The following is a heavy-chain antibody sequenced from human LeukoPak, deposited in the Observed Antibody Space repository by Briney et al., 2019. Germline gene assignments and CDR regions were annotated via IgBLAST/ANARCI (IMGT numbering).Heavy chain of an antibody. Sequence: SETLSLTCAVYGGSFSGYYWSWIRQPPGKGLEWIGEINHSGSTNYNPSLKSRVTISVDTSKNQFSLKLSSVTAADTAVYYCAREVNYYRYSQHWGQGTLVTVSS. CDR1: GGSFSGYY. CDR3: AREVNYYRYSQH. CDR2: INHSGST. D-gene: IGHD3-22*01. V-gene: IGHV4-34*01. J-gene: IGHJ1*01.